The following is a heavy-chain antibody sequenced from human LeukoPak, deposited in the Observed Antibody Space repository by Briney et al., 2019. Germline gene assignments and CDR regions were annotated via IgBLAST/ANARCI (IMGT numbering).Heavy chain of an antibody. V-gene: IGHV4-59*08. CDR2: IYYSGST. J-gene: IGHJ6*02. CDR1: GGSISSYY. Sequence: SETLSLTCTVSGGSISSYYWSWIRQPPGKGLEWIGYIYYSGSTHYNPSLKSRVTISVDTSKNQFSLKLSSVTAADTAVYYCARITTASYGMDVWGQGTTVTVSS. D-gene: IGHD4-11*01. CDR3: ARITTASYGMDV.